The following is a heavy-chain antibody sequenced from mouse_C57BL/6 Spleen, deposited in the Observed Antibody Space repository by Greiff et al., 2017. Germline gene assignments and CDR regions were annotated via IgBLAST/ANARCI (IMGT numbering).Heavy chain of an antibody. Sequence: QVQLQQPGAELVKPGASVKLSCKASGYTFTSYWMQWVKQRPGQGLEWIGEIDPSDSYTNYNQKFKGKATLTVDTSSSTAYMQLSSLTSEDSAVYYCARSGVRDYWGQGTTLTVSS. D-gene: IGHD2-5*01. CDR3: ARSGVRDY. J-gene: IGHJ2*01. CDR1: GYTFTSYW. V-gene: IGHV1-50*01. CDR2: IDPSDSYT.